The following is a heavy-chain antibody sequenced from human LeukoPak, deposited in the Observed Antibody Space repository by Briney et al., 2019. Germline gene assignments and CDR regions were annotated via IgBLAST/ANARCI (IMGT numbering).Heavy chain of an antibody. CDR1: GGSISSGSYD. J-gene: IGHJ5*02. Sequence: SQTLSLTCTVSGGSISSGSYDWSWIRQPAGKGLEWIGRIYTSGSTNYNPSLKSRVTISVDTSKNQFSLKLSSVTAADTAVYYCARQLPGGWFDPWGQGTLVTVSS. CDR3: ARQLPGGWFDP. D-gene: IGHD2-8*02. CDR2: IYTSGST. V-gene: IGHV4-61*02.